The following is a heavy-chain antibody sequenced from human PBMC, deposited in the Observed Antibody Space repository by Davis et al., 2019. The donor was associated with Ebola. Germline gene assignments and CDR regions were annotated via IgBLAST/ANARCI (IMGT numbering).Heavy chain of an antibody. CDR3: ARSLTVAVSH. Sequence: GESLNISCAASLFTFSSYSMHWVRHAPGKWLQWVAVISYDGSNKYYADSVKGRFTISRDNSKNTLYLQMNSLRAEDTAVYYCARSLTVAVSHWGQGTLVTVSS. J-gene: IGHJ4*02. CDR1: LFTFSSYS. V-gene: IGHV3-30*03. CDR2: ISYDGSNK. D-gene: IGHD6-19*01.